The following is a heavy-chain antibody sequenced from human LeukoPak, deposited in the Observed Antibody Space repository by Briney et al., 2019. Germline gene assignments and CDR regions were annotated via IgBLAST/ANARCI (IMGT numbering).Heavy chain of an antibody. CDR3: ATRRGYRSGGSCWKYAFDI. Sequence: ASVKVSCKASGYTFTSYGISWVRQAPGQGLEWMGWISAYNGNTNYAQKLQGRVTMTTDTSTSTAYMELRSLRSDDTAVYYCATRRGYRSGGSCWKYAFDIWGQGTMVTVSS. CDR2: ISAYNGNT. CDR1: GYTFTSYG. V-gene: IGHV1-18*01. J-gene: IGHJ3*02. D-gene: IGHD2-15*01.